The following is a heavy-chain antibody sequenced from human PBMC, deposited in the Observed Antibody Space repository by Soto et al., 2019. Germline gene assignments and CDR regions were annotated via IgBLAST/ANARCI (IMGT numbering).Heavy chain of an antibody. Sequence: GASVKVSCKAIGYSFTSHYMHWVRQAPGQGLEWMGTIYPGGVNIGYAQKFKGRVTMTKDTSTSTVYMELNSLTSEDTAVYYCASAIGGSYHPAQYIPHLSFDPWGQGTLVTVSS. CDR2: IYPGGVNI. V-gene: IGHV1-46*01. D-gene: IGHD1-26*01. CDR3: ASAIGGSYHPAQYIPHLSFDP. J-gene: IGHJ5*02. CDR1: GYSFTSHY.